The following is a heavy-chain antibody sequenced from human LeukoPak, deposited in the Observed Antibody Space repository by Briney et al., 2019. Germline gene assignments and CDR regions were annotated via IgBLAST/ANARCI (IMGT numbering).Heavy chain of an antibody. CDR2: IKPDGSEK. CDR1: GFTFSTYW. CDR3: AYGYYYDSSGSLFDY. V-gene: IGHV3-7*01. J-gene: IGHJ4*02. D-gene: IGHD3-22*01. Sequence: GGSLRLSCAASGFTFSTYWMTWVRQAAGKGLEWVANIKPDGSEKYYMDSVKGRFTISRDNAKNLLYLQMNSLRAEDTAVYYCAYGYYYDSSGSLFDYWGQGTLVTVSS.